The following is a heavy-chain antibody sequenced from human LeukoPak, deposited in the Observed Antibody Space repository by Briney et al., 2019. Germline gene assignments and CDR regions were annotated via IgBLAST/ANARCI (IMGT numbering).Heavy chain of an antibody. V-gene: IGHV3-64D*06. D-gene: IGHD2-2*01. CDR2: ISSNGGST. CDR1: GFTFSSYA. J-gene: IGHJ1*01. CDR3: VKGGIYCSSTSCYAGTAEYFQH. Sequence: PGGSLRLSCSASGFTFSSYAMHWVRQAPGKGLEYVSAISSNGGSTYYADSVKGRFTISRDNSKNTLYLQMSSLRAEDTAVYYCVKGGIYCSSTSCYAGTAEYFQHWVQGTLVTVSS.